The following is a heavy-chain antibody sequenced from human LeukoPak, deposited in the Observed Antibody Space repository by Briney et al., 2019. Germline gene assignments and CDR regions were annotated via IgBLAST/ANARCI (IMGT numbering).Heavy chain of an antibody. CDR3: ARVSYNTNWPYFDY. D-gene: IGHD6-13*01. Sequence: GASVKVSCKASGYTFTSYGINWVRQAPGQGLEWMGWISAYNGKTNYAQKFQGRVTMTTDTSTSIAYMELRSLRSDDTAVFYCARVSYNTNWPYFDYWGQGTLVTVSS. CDR2: ISAYNGKT. V-gene: IGHV1-18*01. CDR1: GYTFTSYG. J-gene: IGHJ4*02.